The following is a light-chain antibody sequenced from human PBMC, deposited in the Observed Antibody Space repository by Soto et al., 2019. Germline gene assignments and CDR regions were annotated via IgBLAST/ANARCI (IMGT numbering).Light chain of an antibody. CDR3: QHYNNWPPEYT. J-gene: IGKJ2*01. CDR2: AAS. CDR1: QSVGSD. V-gene: IGKV3-15*01. Sequence: EIVMTQSPATLSVSPGGRVTLSCRASQSVGSDLAWYQQKPGQAPRLLIFAASARATGIPARFSGSGSGTEFTPTISSLQSEDFALYYCQHYNNWPPEYTFGQGTKLEIK.